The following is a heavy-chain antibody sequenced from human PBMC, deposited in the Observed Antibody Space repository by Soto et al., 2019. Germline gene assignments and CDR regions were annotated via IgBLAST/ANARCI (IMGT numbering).Heavy chain of an antibody. CDR3: ARGHRRYRSYDILTGFDY. D-gene: IGHD3-9*01. V-gene: IGHV4-34*01. CDR1: GGSFSGYY. J-gene: IGHJ4*02. Sequence: PSETLSLTCAVYGGSFSGYYWSWIRQPPGKGLEWIGEINHSGSTNYNPSLKSRVTISVDTSKNQFSLKLSSVTAADTAVYYCARGHRRYRSYDILTGFDYWGQGTLVTVS. CDR2: INHSGST.